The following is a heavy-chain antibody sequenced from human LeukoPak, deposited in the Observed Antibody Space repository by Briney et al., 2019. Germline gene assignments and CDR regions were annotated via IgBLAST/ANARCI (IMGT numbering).Heavy chain of an antibody. V-gene: IGHV4-59*12. CDR2: IYYSGST. CDR3: AREAGGGYCSSSSCWDDAFDI. CDR1: GGSISSYY. Sequence: SETLSLTCTVSGGSISSYYWSWIRQPPGKGLEWIGYIYYSGSTNYNPSLKSRVTISVDTSKNQFSLKLSSVTAADTAVYYCAREAGGGYCSSSSCWDDAFDIWGQGTMVTVSS. J-gene: IGHJ3*02. D-gene: IGHD2-2*01.